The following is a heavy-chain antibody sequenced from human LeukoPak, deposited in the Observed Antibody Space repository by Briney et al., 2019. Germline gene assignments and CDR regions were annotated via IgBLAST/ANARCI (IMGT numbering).Heavy chain of an antibody. Sequence: KPSETLSLTCTVSGGSISSSSYYWGWIRQPPGKGLEWIGSIYYSGSTYYNPSLKSRVTISVGTSKNQFSLKLSSVTAADTAVYYCARLIGSSSWYLATYFDYWGQGTLVTVSS. V-gene: IGHV4-39*01. CDR2: IYYSGST. J-gene: IGHJ4*02. CDR1: GGSISSSSYY. CDR3: ARLIGSSSWYLATYFDY. D-gene: IGHD6-13*01.